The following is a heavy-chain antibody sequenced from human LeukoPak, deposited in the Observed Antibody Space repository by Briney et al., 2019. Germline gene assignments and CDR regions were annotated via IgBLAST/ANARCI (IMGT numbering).Heavy chain of an antibody. CDR1: GFTFSSYS. CDR3: ARDYYGSGSYDRFDY. Sequence: GGSLRLSCAASGFTFSSYSMNWVRQAPGKGLEWVSSISSSSSYIYYADSVKGRFTISRDNAKNSLYLQMNSLRAEDTAVYHCARDYYGSGSYDRFDYWGQGTLVTVSS. J-gene: IGHJ4*02. D-gene: IGHD3-10*01. CDR2: ISSSSSYI. V-gene: IGHV3-21*01.